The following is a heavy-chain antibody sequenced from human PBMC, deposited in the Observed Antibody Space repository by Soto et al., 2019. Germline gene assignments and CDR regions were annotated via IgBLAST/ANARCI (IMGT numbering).Heavy chain of an antibody. J-gene: IGHJ5*02. CDR2: IYYSGST. CDR3: ASSTTTCRYDFWSGYCGLAYYS. D-gene: IGHD3-3*01. CDR1: GGSISSSSYY. Sequence: PSETLSLTCTVSGGSISSSSYYWGWIRQPPGKGLEWIGSIYYSGSTYYNSSLKSRVTLSVDTSKSQFSLKLSSVTAADAAVYYCASSTTTCRYDFWSGYCGLAYYSWGQGTLVTVSS. V-gene: IGHV4-39*01.